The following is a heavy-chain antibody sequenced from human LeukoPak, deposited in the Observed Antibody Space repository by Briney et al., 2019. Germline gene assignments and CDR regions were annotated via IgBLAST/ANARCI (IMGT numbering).Heavy chain of an antibody. Sequence: GGSLRLSWAASGXTFSSYWVNWVRQAPGKGLEWVANIKQDGSEKYYVDSVKGRFTISRDNAQMSLYLRMNSLRAEDTAVYYCARVRDGSDQYFQHWGQGTLVTVSS. CDR1: GXTFSSYW. D-gene: IGHD5-24*01. CDR3: ARVRDGSDQYFQH. J-gene: IGHJ1*01. CDR2: IKQDGSEK. V-gene: IGHV3-7*05.